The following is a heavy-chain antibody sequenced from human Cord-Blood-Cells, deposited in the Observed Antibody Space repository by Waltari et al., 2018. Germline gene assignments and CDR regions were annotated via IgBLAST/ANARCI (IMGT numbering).Heavy chain of an antibody. CDR2: IYSGGST. Sequence: EVQLVESGGGLIQPGGSLRLSCAASGFTVSSHYMSWVRQAPGKGLEWVSVIYSGGSTYYADSVKGRFTISRDNSKNTLYLQMNSRRAEDTAVYYCAREGYYGSGSYYIDYWGQGTLVTVSS. CDR3: AREGYYGSGSYYIDY. CDR1: GFTVSSHY. V-gene: IGHV3-53*01. D-gene: IGHD3-10*01. J-gene: IGHJ4*02.